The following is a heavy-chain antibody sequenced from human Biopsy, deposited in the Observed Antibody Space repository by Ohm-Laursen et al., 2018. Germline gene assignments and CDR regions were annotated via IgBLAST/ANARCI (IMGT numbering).Heavy chain of an antibody. V-gene: IGHV3-9*01. CDR2: ISWHSGSR. J-gene: IGHJ6*02. Sequence: SLRLSCTASGFTFDDYAMHWVRQAPGKGLEWVSGISWHSGSRGYADSVKGRFTISRDNAKKLLYLQMNSLRAEDTALYYCAKDVRAKVQLDGMDVWGQGTTVTVSS. CDR1: GFTFDDYA. D-gene: IGHD1-1*01. CDR3: AKDVRAKVQLDGMDV.